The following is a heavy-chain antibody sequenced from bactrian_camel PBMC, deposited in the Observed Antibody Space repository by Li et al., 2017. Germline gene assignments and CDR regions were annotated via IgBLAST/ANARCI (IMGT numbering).Heavy chain of an antibody. CDR1: GYSYSAYA. V-gene: IGHV3S31*01. D-gene: IGHD5*01. J-gene: IGHJ4*01. CDR2: IDSDGDA. CDR3: AADYGVGFCLALSEADLEY. Sequence: VQLVESGGGSAQSGGSLKLSCAVSGYSYSAYAMGWFRQPPGKAREGVAAIDSDGDAKYADSVKDRFTISLDNADNTLYLQMNSLKPEDTAMYYCAADYGVGFCLALSEADLEYWGQGTQVTVS.